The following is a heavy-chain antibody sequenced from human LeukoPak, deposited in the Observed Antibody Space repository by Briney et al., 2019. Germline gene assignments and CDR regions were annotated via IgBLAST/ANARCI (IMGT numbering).Heavy chain of an antibody. Sequence: GRSLRLSCAASGFTFSTYSMHWVRQAPGKGLEWVANIRQDGDTKYYVDSVKGRFTISRDNAMNSLCLQMNSLRAEDTAIYYCARSLPYGTTWYGRSDFWGQGTLVTVSS. CDR1: GFTFSTYS. CDR2: IRQDGDTK. CDR3: ARSLPYGTTWYGRSDF. J-gene: IGHJ4*02. V-gene: IGHV3-7*03. D-gene: IGHD6-13*01.